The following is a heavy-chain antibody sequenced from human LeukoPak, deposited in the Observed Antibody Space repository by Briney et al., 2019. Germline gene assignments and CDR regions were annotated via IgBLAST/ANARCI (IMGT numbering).Heavy chain of an antibody. CDR1: GGSITSNSYY. CDR3: ARDLNGVDGYSSSWYSGWFDP. J-gene: IGHJ5*02. CDR2: IYYSGST. D-gene: IGHD6-13*01. V-gene: IGHV4-39*07. Sequence: PSETLSLTCTVSGGSITSNSYYWGRIRQPPGKGLEWIGSIYYSGSTYYNPSLKRRVTISIDTSKNQFSLKLSSVTAADTAVYYCARDLNGVDGYSSSWYSGWFDPWGQGTLVTVSS.